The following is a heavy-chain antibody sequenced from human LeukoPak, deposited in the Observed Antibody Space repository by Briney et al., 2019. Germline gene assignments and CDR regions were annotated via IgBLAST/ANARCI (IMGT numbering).Heavy chain of an antibody. Sequence: ASVKVSCKASGYTFTGYYMHWVRQAPGQGLEWMGIINPSGGSTSYAQKFQGRVTMTRDTSTSTVYMELSSLRSEDTAVYYCARDHVPYYYDSSGREWWFDPWGQGTLVTVSS. D-gene: IGHD3-22*01. CDR1: GYTFTGYY. V-gene: IGHV1-46*01. CDR3: ARDHVPYYYDSSGREWWFDP. CDR2: INPSGGST. J-gene: IGHJ5*02.